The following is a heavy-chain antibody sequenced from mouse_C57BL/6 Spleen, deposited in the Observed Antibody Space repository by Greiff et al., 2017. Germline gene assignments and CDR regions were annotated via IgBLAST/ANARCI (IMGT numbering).Heavy chain of an antibody. CDR1: GYTFTSYW. J-gene: IGHJ1*03. CDR2: IHPSDSDT. V-gene: IGHV1-74*01. D-gene: IGHD2-4*01. Sequence: QVQLKQPGAELVKPGASVKVSCKASGYTFTSYWMHWVKQRPGQGLEWIGRIHPSDSDTNYNQKFKGKATLTVDKSSSTAYMQLSSLTSEDSAVYYCAIDGPYDYAGDWYFDVWGTGTTVTVSS. CDR3: AIDGPYDYAGDWYFDV.